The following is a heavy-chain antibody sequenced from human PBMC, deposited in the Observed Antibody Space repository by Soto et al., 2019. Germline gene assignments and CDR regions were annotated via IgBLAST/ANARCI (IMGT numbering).Heavy chain of an antibody. CDR3: ASQPPQHDYSNYFYYYGMDV. Sequence: VQLVESGGGVVQPGRSLRLSCAASGFTFSSYAMHWVRQAPGKGLEWVAVISYDGSNKYYADSVKGRFTISRDNSKTTLYLQMNSLRAEDTAVYYCASQPPQHDYSNYFYYYGMDVWGQGTTVTVSS. J-gene: IGHJ6*02. V-gene: IGHV3-30-3*01. D-gene: IGHD4-4*01. CDR1: GFTFSSYA. CDR2: ISYDGSNK.